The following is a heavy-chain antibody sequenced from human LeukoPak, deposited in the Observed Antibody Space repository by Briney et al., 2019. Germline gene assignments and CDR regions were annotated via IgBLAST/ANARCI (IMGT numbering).Heavy chain of an antibody. CDR3: AKDPLMYYPYMDV. J-gene: IGHJ6*03. CDR1: GFTFSSYA. V-gene: IGHV3-23*01. D-gene: IGHD2-8*01. CDR2: IIASGGST. Sequence: PGGSLRLSCAASGFTFSSYAMSWVRQAPGKGLEWVSSIIASGGSTYYADSVTGRFTISRDNSKNTLYLQMNSLRAEDTAVYYCAKDPLMYYPYMDVWGKGTTVTVSS.